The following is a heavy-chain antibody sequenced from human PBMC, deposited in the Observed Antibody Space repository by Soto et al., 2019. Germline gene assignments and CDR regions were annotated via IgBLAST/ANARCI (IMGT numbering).Heavy chain of an antibody. CDR2: IYYSGST. CDR1: GGSISSYY. J-gene: IGHJ4*02. V-gene: IGHV4-59*08. D-gene: IGHD2-2*01. CDR3: ARLEFCTNTSCYPDY. Sequence: SETLSLTCSASGGSISSYYWSWIRQPPGKGLEWIGYIYYSGSTNYNPSLKSRVTISVDTSKNQISLKLSSVTAADTAVYYCARLEFCTNTSCYPDYWGQGTQVTVSS.